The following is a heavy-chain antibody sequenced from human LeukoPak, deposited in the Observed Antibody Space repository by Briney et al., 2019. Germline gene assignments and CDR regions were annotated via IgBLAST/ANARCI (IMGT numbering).Heavy chain of an antibody. D-gene: IGHD2-2*01. J-gene: IGHJ6*03. CDR2: IIPIFGTA. CDR1: GGTFSSYA. V-gene: IGHV1-69*05. Sequence: SVKVSCKASGGTFSSYAISWVRQAPGQGLEWMGGIIPIFGTANYAQKFQGRATITTDESTSTAYMELSSLRSEDTAVYYCAGSSNDCSSTSCYYYYYYMDVWGKGTTVTVSS. CDR3: AGSSNDCSSTSCYYYYYYMDV.